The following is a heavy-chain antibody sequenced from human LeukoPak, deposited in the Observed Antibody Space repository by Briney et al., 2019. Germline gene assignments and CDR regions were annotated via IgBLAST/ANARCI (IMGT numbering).Heavy chain of an antibody. V-gene: IGHV3-74*01. J-gene: IGHJ2*01. CDR2: INTDGSST. CDR1: GFTFSSYW. Sequence: GGSLRLSCAASGFTFSSYWMHWVRQAPGKGLVWVSRINTDGSSTSYADSVKGRFTISRDNAKNTLYLQMNSLRAEDTAVYYCARPFDLSYWYFDLWGRGTLVTVSS. CDR3: ARPFDLSYWYFDL.